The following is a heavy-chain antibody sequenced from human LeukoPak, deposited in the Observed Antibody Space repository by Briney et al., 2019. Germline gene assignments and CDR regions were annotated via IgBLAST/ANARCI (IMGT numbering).Heavy chain of an antibody. J-gene: IGHJ4*02. Sequence: GGSLRLSCAASGFTFSSYAMSWVRQAPGKGLERVSSINDSGGSTYYADSVKGRFTTSRDNSKNTLYVQMNSLRAEDTATYYCAKVGGKIALWGQGTLVTVSS. V-gene: IGHV3-23*01. CDR2: INDSGGST. CDR3: AKVGGKIAL. CDR1: GFTFSSYA. D-gene: IGHD2/OR15-2a*01.